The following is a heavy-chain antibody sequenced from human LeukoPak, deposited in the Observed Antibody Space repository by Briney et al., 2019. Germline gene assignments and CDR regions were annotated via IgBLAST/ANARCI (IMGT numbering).Heavy chain of an antibody. CDR2: INHGGST. V-gene: IGHV4-34*01. D-gene: IGHD2-2*01. Sequence: SETLSLTCAVYGGSFNGYYWSWIRQPPGKGLEWIGEINHGGSTNYNPSLKSRVTISVDTSKNQFSLKVTSVTAADTAVYYCARPSDCSSTTYVGPLHYWGQGTLVTVSS. CDR3: ARPSDCSSTTYVGPLHY. J-gene: IGHJ4*02. CDR1: GGSFNGYY.